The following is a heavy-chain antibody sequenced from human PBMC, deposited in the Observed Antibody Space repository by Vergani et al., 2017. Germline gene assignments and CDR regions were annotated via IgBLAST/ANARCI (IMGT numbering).Heavy chain of an antibody. D-gene: IGHD3-22*01. V-gene: IGHV3-23*01. CDR1: GFTFSSYA. J-gene: IGHJ6*02. CDR3: AKAFYYDTSGYYPTYGMDV. CDR2: ISHRGDNT. Sequence: EVQLLESGGGLVQPGGSLRLSCAASGFTFSSYAMNWVRQAPGKGLEWVSIISHRGDNTYYAGSVQGRFAISRDNSKNTLYLQMNSLRAEDTAIYYCAKAFYYDTSGYYPTYGMDVWGQGATVTVSS.